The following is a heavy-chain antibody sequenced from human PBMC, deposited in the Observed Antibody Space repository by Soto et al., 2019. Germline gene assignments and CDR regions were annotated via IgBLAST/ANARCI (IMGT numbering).Heavy chain of an antibody. CDR3: VKEVKMAPRYWFGA. J-gene: IGHJ5*02. D-gene: IGHD5-12*01. CDR2: ISDSGGST. Sequence: DVQLVESGGGLIQPGGSLRLSCSGSGFTFSSFLMHWVRQAPGKGLEYVAGISDSGGSTYYADSVQGRFTISRDSSTLYLQMSGLRPEDTALYYCVKEVKMAPRYWFGAWGQGTLVTVSS. V-gene: IGHV3-64D*06. CDR1: GFTFSSFL.